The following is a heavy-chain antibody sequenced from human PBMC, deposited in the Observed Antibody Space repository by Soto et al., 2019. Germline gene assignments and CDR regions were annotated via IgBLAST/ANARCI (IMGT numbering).Heavy chain of an antibody. Sequence: SETLSLTCAVYGGSFSGYYWSWIRQPPGKGLEWIGEINHSGSTNYNPSLKSRVTISVDTSKNQFSLKLSSVTAADTAVYYCARGAGMVVVPAAMYDYWGQGTLVTVS. CDR1: GGSFSGYY. V-gene: IGHV4-34*01. D-gene: IGHD2-2*01. J-gene: IGHJ4*02. CDR2: INHSGST. CDR3: ARGAGMVVVPAAMYDY.